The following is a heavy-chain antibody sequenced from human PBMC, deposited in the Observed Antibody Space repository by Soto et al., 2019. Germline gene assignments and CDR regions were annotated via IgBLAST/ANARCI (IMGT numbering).Heavy chain of an antibody. CDR3: ARHLDEYSSAYGFYY. V-gene: IGHV5-51*01. D-gene: IGHD6-6*01. CDR2: IYPGDSNI. CDR1: GYSFSSHW. Sequence: PGESLKISCKGSGYSFSSHWIGWVRQMPGKGLEWMGIIYPGDSNIRYSPSFEGQIDMSAVRTINTAHLRLISLKASDTATSSCARHLDEYSSAYGFYYWGQGTMVTVSS. J-gene: IGHJ4*02.